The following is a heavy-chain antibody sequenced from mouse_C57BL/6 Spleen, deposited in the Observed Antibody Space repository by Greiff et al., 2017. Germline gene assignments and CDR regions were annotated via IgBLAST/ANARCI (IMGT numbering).Heavy chain of an antibody. V-gene: IGHV1-54*01. D-gene: IGHD1-1*02. Sequence: VQLQQSGAELVRPGTSVKVSCKASGYAFTNYLIEWVKQRPGQGLEWIGVINPGSGGTNYNEKFKGKATLTADKSSSTAYMQLSSLTSEDSAVYFGARFSGGTGAMDYWGQGTSVTVSS. CDR1: GYAFTNYL. J-gene: IGHJ4*01. CDR2: INPGSGGT. CDR3: ARFSGGTGAMDY.